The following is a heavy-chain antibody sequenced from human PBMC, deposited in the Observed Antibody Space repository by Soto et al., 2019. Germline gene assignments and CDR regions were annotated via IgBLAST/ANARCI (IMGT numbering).Heavy chain of an antibody. CDR1: GYTFTIYD. Sequence: ASVKVSCKASGYTFTIYDINLVRQATGQGLEWMGWMNPNSGNTGYAQKFQGRVTMTRNTSISTAYMELSSLRSEDTAVYYCARGPSSWYPNWFDPWGPGTLVTVS. V-gene: IGHV1-8*01. CDR2: MNPNSGNT. D-gene: IGHD6-13*01. J-gene: IGHJ5*02. CDR3: ARGPSSWYPNWFDP.